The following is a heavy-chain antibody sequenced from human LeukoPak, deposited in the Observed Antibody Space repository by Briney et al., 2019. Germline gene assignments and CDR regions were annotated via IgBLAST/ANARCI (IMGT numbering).Heavy chain of an antibody. CDR3: ARGYCSGGSCLYDY. Sequence: SETLSLTCTVSGGSISSGSYYWSWIRQPAGKGLEWIGRIYTSGSTNYNPSLKSRVTISVDTSKNQFSLKLSSVTAADTAVYYCARGYCSGGSCLYDYWGRGTLVTVSS. CDR1: GGSISSGSYY. CDR2: IYTSGST. V-gene: IGHV4-61*02. D-gene: IGHD2-15*01. J-gene: IGHJ4*02.